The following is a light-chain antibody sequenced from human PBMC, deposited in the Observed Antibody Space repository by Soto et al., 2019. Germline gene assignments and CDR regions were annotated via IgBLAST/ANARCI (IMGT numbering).Light chain of an antibody. V-gene: IGKV1-39*01. J-gene: IGKJ2*01. CDR2: TAS. CDR3: QQSYSTPPT. Sequence: DIKMTQSPSSLSASVGDRVTITCRASQYISNYLNWYQQKSGTAPKLLIHTASTLQSGVPSRFSGLGSGPDFTLTISSVQPDDFAIYFCQQSYSTPPTFGQGTTLEIK. CDR1: QYISNY.